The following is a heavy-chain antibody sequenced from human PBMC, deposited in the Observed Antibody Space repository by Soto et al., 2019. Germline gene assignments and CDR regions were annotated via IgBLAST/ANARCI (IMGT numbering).Heavy chain of an antibody. CDR1: GFTVSNNY. CDR3: MNPPRA. J-gene: IGHJ5*02. CDR2: IYSGGST. V-gene: IGHV3-66*01. Sequence: EVQLVESGGGLVQPGGSLRLSCAASGFTVSNNYMSWVRQAPGKGLEWVSVIYSGGSTYYRDSVRGRFVISRDRSENTVYLQMNSLRAEDSGVYYCMNPPRAWGQGTLVTVSS.